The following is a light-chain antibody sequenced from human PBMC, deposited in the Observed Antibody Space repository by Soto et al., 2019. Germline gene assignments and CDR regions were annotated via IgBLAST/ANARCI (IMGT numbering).Light chain of an antibody. CDR3: QQRSNWTPLT. CDR2: DAS. J-gene: IGKJ4*01. Sequence: EIVLTQSPATLSLSPGERATLSCRASQSVSSYLAWYQQKPGQAPRLLIYDASNRATGIPARFSGSGSGTDFTLTISSLEPEDCAVYCCQQRSNWTPLTFGGGTKGEIK. CDR1: QSVSSY. V-gene: IGKV3-11*01.